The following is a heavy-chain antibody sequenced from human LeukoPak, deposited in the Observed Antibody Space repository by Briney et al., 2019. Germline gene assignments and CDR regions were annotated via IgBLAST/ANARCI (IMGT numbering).Heavy chain of an antibody. Sequence: SETLSLTCSVSGFSISSAYHWGWVRQPPGGRLEWIGSISHTGVTYYNPSFKSRLTISLDTSKDQFSLQLTSVTAADTAMHYCARDDTGFEYWGQGIVVTVSS. CDR3: ARDDTGFEY. J-gene: IGHJ4*02. CDR2: ISHTGVT. CDR1: GFSISSAYH. V-gene: IGHV4-38-2*02. D-gene: IGHD1-1*01.